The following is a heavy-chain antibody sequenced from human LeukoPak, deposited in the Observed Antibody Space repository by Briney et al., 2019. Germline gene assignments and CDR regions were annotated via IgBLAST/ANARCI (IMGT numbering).Heavy chain of an antibody. CDR3: ARDLPPIWYDSSGYFWFDP. J-gene: IGHJ5*02. CDR2: ISAYNGNT. Sequence: ASVKVSCKATGYTFTSYGITWVRQAPGQGLEWMGWISAYNGNTNYAQKFQGRVTMTTDTSTSTAYLELSSLRSEDTAVYYCARDLPPIWYDSSGYFWFDPWGQGTLVTVSS. D-gene: IGHD3-22*01. CDR1: GYTFTSYG. V-gene: IGHV1-18*01.